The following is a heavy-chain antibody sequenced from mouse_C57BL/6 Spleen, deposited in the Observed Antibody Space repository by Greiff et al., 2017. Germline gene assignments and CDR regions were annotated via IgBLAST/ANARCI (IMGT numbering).Heavy chain of an antibody. Sequence: EVKLVESGPELVKPGASVKIPCKASGYTFTDYNMDWVKQSHGKSLEWIGDINPNNGGTIYNQKFKGKATLTVDKSSSTAYMELRSLTSEDTAVYYCARVGVYGSNYFWYFDVWGTGTTVTVSS. D-gene: IGHD1-1*01. V-gene: IGHV1-18*01. CDR1: GYTFTDYN. CDR3: ARVGVYGSNYFWYFDV. J-gene: IGHJ1*03. CDR2: INPNNGGT.